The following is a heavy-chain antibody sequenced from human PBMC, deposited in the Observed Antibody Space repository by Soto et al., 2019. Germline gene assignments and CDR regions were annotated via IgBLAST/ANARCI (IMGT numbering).Heavy chain of an antibody. Sequence: KQSQTLSLTCAVYGGSFSGYYWSWIRQPPGKGLEWIGEINHSGSTNYNPSLKSRVTISVDTSKNQFSLKLSSVTAADTAVYYCARSDLHRVVPAASNWFDPWGQGTLVTVSS. CDR1: GGSFSGYY. V-gene: IGHV4-34*01. J-gene: IGHJ5*02. CDR2: INHSGST. CDR3: ARSDLHRVVPAASNWFDP. D-gene: IGHD2-2*01.